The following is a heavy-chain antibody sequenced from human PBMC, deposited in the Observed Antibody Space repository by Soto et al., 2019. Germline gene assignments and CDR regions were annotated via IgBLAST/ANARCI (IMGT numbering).Heavy chain of an antibody. V-gene: IGHV5-51*01. D-gene: IGHD6-6*01. J-gene: IGHJ6*02. Sequence: GESLKISCKGSGYSFTSYWIGWVRQMPGKGLEWMGIIYPGDSDTRYSPPFQGQVTISADKSISTAYLQWSSLKASDTAMYYCARYTGSSPRDYYYGMDVWGQGTTVTVSS. CDR1: GYSFTSYW. CDR2: IYPGDSDT. CDR3: ARYTGSSPRDYYYGMDV.